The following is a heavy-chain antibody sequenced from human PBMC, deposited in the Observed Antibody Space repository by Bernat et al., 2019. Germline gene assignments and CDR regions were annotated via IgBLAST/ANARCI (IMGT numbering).Heavy chain of an antibody. D-gene: IGHD3-3*01. CDR1: GFTFSNYG. Sequence: QVQLVESGGGVVQPGRSLRLSCAASGFTFSNYGMHWVRQAPGKGLEWVAVISYDGSNKYYADSVKGRFTISRDNSKNTLYLQMNSLRAEDTAVYYCAKASALDPWGQGTLVTVSS. CDR3: AKASALDP. CDR2: ISYDGSNK. V-gene: IGHV3-30*18. J-gene: IGHJ5*02.